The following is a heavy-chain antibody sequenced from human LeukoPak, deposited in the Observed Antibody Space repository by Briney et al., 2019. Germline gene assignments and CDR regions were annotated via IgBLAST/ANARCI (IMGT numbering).Heavy chain of an antibody. CDR3: ASRTYYYDSSAYYGAFDI. J-gene: IGHJ3*02. CDR1: GGSISSSSYY. CDR2: IYYSGST. D-gene: IGHD3-22*01. V-gene: IGHV4-39*01. Sequence: PSETLSLTCTVSGGSISSSSYYWGWIRQPPGKGLEWIGRIYYSGSTNYNPSLKSRVTTSVDTSKNQFSLKLSSVTAADTAVYYCASRTYYYDSSAYYGAFDIWGQGTMVTVSS.